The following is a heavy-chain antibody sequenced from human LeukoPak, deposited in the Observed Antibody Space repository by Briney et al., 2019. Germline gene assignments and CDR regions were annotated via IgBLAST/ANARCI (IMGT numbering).Heavy chain of an antibody. Sequence: XXXSGFTXXXYEMNWVRQAPGKGLEWVSYISSSGSTIYYADSVKGRFTISGDNDKNSLYMQMNSLRAEDTAVYYXXXLGITMIGGVWGKGTTVTISS. J-gene: IGHJ6*04. D-gene: IGHD3-10*02. CDR3: XXLGITMIGGV. CDR1: GFTXXXYE. CDR2: ISSSGSTI. V-gene: IGHV3-48*03.